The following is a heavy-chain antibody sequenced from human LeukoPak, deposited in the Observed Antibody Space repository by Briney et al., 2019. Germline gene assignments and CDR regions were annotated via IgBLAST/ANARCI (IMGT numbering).Heavy chain of an antibody. CDR1: GFTFSSYW. CDR3: VKDQREAYRSGWSRDFDY. J-gene: IGHJ4*02. CDR2: INSDGSST. D-gene: IGHD6-19*01. Sequence: GGSLRLSCAASGFTFSSYWMHWVRQAPGKGLVWVSRINSDGSSTSYADSVKGRFTISRDNAKNTLYLQVNSLRVEDTAVYYCVKDQREAYRSGWSRDFDYWGQGTLVTVSS. V-gene: IGHV3-74*01.